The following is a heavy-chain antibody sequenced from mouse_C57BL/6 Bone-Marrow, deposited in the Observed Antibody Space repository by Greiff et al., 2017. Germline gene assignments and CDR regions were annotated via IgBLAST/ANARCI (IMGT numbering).Heavy chain of an antibody. CDR1: GYSITSGYY. J-gene: IGHJ2*01. V-gene: IGHV3-6*01. CDR2: ISYDGSN. CDR3: AGGLDY. Sequence: VQLQQSGPGLVKPSQSLSLTCSVTGYSITSGYYWNWIRQFPGNKLEWMGYISYDGSNNYNTSLKNRISITRDTSKNQFYLKLNSVTTEDTATYYCAGGLDYWGQGTTLTVSS. D-gene: IGHD3-1*01.